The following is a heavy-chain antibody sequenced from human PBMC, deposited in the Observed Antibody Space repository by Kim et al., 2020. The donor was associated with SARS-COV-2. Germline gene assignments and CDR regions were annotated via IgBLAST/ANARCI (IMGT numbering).Heavy chain of an antibody. V-gene: IGHV3-23*01. CDR2: ISGSGGST. Sequence: GGSLRLSCAASGFTFSSYAMSWVRQAPGKGLEWVSAISGSGGSTYYADSVKGRFTISRDNSKNTLYLQMNSLRAEDTAVYYCAKGEEGRWIQLWSYYGMDVWGQGTTVTVSS. CDR1: GFTFSSYA. CDR3: AKGEEGRWIQLWSYYGMDV. D-gene: IGHD5-18*01. J-gene: IGHJ6*02.